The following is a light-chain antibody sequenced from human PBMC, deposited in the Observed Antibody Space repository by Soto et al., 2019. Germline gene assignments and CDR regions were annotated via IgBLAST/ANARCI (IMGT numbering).Light chain of an antibody. CDR1: QSISNY. V-gene: IGKV1-39*01. J-gene: IGKJ1*01. CDR3: QQTYKTPLT. Sequence: DIQMTQAPSSLCGSVGYSATIACRASQSISNYLNWYQHKPGNAPKLLIYLASSLSSGVPSRFSGSGSGTDFTLTISSLQPEDFATYYCQQTYKTPLTFGQGTKVDI. CDR2: LAS.